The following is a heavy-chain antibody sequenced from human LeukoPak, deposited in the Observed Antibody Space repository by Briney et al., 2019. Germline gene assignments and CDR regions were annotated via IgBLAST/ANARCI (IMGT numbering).Heavy chain of an antibody. CDR1: GFTVSSNY. D-gene: IGHD6-19*01. Sequence: GGSLRLSCAASGFTVSSNYMSWVRQAPGKGLEWVSVIHSGGSTYYADSVKGRFTISRDNSKSTLYLQMNSLRAEDTAVYYCAKDEGWEYSSGSMGVFDCWGEGTMVAVSS. J-gene: IGHJ3*01. CDR3: AKDEGWEYSSGSMGVFDC. CDR2: IHSGGST. V-gene: IGHV3-53*01.